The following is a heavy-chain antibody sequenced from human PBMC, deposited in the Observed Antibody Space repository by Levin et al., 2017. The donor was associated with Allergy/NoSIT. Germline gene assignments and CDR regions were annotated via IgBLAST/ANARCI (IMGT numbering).Heavy chain of an antibody. CDR1: GFTVSSNY. Sequence: QAGGSLRLSCAASGFTVSSNYMSWVRQAPGKGLEWVSVIYSGGSTYYADSVKGRFTISRDNSKNTLYLQMNSLRAEDTAVYYCASPRGMWDYYYGMDVWGQGTTVTVSS. J-gene: IGHJ6*02. CDR2: IYSGGST. V-gene: IGHV3-66*01. CDR3: ASPRGMWDYYYGMDV. D-gene: IGHD3-16*01.